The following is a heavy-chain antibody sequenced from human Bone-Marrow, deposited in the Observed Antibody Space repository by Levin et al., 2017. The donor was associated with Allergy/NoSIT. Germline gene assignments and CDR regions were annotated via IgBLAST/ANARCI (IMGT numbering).Heavy chain of an antibody. Sequence: GESLKISCAVSGVTFSSFAMSWVRQAPGKGLEWGARGRGRGGRKEEEEGGTGRFTISRDNSRKTLYLQMDSLRAEDTAVYYCAKDVGMKENQFFDYWGQGTLVTVSS. CDR3: AKDVGMKENQFFDY. CDR1: GVTFSSFA. CDR2: GRGRGGRK. J-gene: IGHJ4*02. V-gene: IGHV3-23*01. D-gene: IGHD1-26*01.